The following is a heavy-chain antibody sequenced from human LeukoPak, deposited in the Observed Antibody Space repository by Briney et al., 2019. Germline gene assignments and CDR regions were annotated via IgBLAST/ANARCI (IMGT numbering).Heavy chain of an antibody. Sequence: GESLRLSCAASGFTFSSYWMHWVRQTPGKGLVWVSRINSDGSSTSYADSVKGRFTISRDNAKNTLYLQMNSLRAEDTAVYYCARDPSGSYSYYFDYWGQGTLVTVSS. CDR2: INSDGSST. J-gene: IGHJ4*02. D-gene: IGHD1-26*01. V-gene: IGHV3-74*01. CDR3: ARDPSGSYSYYFDY. CDR1: GFTFSSYW.